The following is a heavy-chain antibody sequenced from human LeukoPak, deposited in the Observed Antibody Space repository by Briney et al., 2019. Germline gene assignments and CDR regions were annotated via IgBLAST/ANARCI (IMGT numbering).Heavy chain of an antibody. CDR3: AKDHKLAPNNFDY. CDR1: EFTFSTYG. V-gene: IGHV3-30*18. J-gene: IGHJ4*02. CDR2: ISYDGSYK. D-gene: IGHD3-3*02. Sequence: PGRSLRLSCAASEFTFSTYGMHWVRQAPGKGLEWVAVISYDGSYKFYADSVKGRFAIPRDNSKSTLYLQMNSLRAEDTAVYYCAKDHKLAPNNFDYWGQGTLVTVSS.